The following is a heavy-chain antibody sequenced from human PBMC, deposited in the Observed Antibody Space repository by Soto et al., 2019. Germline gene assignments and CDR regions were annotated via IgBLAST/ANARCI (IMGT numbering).Heavy chain of an antibody. Sequence: QVQLVQSGGEVKRPGASLKVTCKTSGYTFSNYGITWVRQAPGQPLEWLGWISLYSDCTNYAQKFQGRVSMTTDTSTTTAYMELRSLRSEDTAVYYCARVVPGAEAWFGPWGHGTLVTVSS. CDR2: ISLYSDCT. V-gene: IGHV1-18*01. CDR1: GYTFSNYG. J-gene: IGHJ5*02. CDR3: ARVVPGAEAWFGP. D-gene: IGHD2-2*01.